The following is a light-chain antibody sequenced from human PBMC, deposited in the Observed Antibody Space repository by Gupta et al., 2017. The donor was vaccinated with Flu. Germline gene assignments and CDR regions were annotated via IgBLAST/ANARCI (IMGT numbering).Light chain of an antibody. CDR3: QQHAGSPFT. CDR1: QSLSGA. CDR2: SAS. V-gene: IGKV3-20*01. J-gene: IGKJ3*01. Sequence: EIVLTQSPGTLSLSPGERATLSCRASQSLSGALAWYQQKPGQAPRLLIFSASGRATGTPGRFSGSGSGTDFTLTISRLEPEDFAVYYCQQHAGSPFTFGPWTTVDIK.